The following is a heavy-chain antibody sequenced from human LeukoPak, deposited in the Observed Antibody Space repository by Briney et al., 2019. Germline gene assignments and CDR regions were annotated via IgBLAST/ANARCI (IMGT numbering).Heavy chain of an antibody. Sequence: PGGSLRLSCAASGFTFSSYAMHWVRQAPGKGLEWVAVISYDGSNKYYADSVKGRFTISRDNSKNTLYLQMNSLRAEDTAVYYCARESEVYYYYGMDVWGQGTTVTVSS. J-gene: IGHJ6*02. V-gene: IGHV3-30*04. CDR1: GFTFSSYA. CDR3: ARESEVYYYYGMDV. CDR2: ISYDGSNK.